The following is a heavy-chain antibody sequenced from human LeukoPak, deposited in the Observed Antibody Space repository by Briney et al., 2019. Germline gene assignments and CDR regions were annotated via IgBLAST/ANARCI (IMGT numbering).Heavy chain of an antibody. J-gene: IGHJ4*02. Sequence: SETLSLTCSVSGGFNTHYYWSWIRQPPGKGLEWIGYFYHSGSTNYNPSLKSRVTISVDTSKSHFSLKLSSVTAADTAVYYCARHSVQTGYSSGWYGGRYFDYWGQGTLVTVSS. D-gene: IGHD6-19*01. CDR3: ARHSVQTGYSSGWYGGRYFDY. CDR1: GGFNTHYY. CDR2: FYHSGST. V-gene: IGHV4-59*01.